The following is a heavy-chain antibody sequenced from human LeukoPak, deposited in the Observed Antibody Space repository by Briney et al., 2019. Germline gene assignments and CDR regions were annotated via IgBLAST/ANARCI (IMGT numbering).Heavy chain of an antibody. J-gene: IGHJ4*02. V-gene: IGHV4-4*07. D-gene: IGHD1-26*01. CDR1: GGSISSYY. CDR3: ARENSGSYREFDY. Sequence: SETLSLTCTVSGGSISSYYWGWIRQPAGKGLEWIGRIYTSRSTNYNASLKSRVSMSVDTSKNQFSLKLSSVTAADTAVFYCARENSGSYREFDYWGQGTLVTVSS. CDR2: IYTSRST.